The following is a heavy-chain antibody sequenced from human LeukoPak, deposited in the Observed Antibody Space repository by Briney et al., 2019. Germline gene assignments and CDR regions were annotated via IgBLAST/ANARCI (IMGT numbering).Heavy chain of an antibody. CDR3: ANTQWLERTFDY. CDR2: ISGSGGST. CDR1: GFTFSSYA. D-gene: IGHD6-19*01. J-gene: IGHJ4*02. V-gene: IGHV3-23*01. Sequence: PGGSLRLSCAASGFTFSSYAMSWVRQVPGKGLEWVSAISGSGGSTYYADSVKGRFTISRDNSKNTLYLQMNSLRAEDTAVYYCANTQWLERTFDYWGQGTLVTVSS.